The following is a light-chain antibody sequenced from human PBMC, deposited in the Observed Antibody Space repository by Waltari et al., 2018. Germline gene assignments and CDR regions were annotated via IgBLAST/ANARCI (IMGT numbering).Light chain of an antibody. CDR1: NLETKT. CDR3: LVWEGSRAHFWV. J-gene: IGLJ3*02. Sequence: SYVVTQPPSVSVAPGQTARITCPGNNLETKTVHWYQQRPGQATVLVVHHETDRPSGIPERFSGSTSWNIATLTVSRVGAGDDADYHCLVWEGSRAHFWVFGGGTKLTVL. V-gene: IGLV3-21*02. CDR2: HET.